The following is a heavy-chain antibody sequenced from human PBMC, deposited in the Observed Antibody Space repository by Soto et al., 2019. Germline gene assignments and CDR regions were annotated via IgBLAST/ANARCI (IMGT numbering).Heavy chain of an antibody. Sequence: ASVKVSCKASGYTFTSYAMHWVRQAPGQRLEWMGWINAGNGNTKYSQKFQGRVTITRDTSASTAYMELSSLRSEDTAVYYCARAKRLYTIAVAGEFDYWGQGTLVTVSS. CDR1: GYTFTSYA. CDR2: INAGNGNT. J-gene: IGHJ4*02. D-gene: IGHD6-19*01. CDR3: ARAKRLYTIAVAGEFDY. V-gene: IGHV1-3*01.